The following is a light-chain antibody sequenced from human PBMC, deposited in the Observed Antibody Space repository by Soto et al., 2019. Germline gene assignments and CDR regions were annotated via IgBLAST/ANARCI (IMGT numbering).Light chain of an antibody. CDR1: QGLSCW. CDR2: AAS. CDR3: QPASSFPLT. Sequence: DIQVTQSPSSVSASVGDRVTITCRASQGLSCWLAWYHQKPGQAPKLLIYAASSLQSGVPLRFSGSGCGTDVALTSSSLQPEDVATYYCQPASSFPLTFGGENNVELK. J-gene: IGKJ4*02. V-gene: IGKV1D-12*01.